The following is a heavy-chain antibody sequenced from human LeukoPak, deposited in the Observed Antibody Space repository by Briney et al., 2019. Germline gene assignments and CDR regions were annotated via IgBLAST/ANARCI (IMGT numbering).Heavy chain of an antibody. CDR2: TNSDGSNI. Sequence: PGGSLRLSCAASGFTYRDFWMHWVRQAPGKGLVWVSRTNSDGSNITYADSVKGRFTISRDNAKNTLYPQMNSLRGEDTAVYYCARSRYSTSSGGFDYWGQGILVTVSS. D-gene: IGHD6-6*01. CDR1: GFTYRDFW. V-gene: IGHV3-74*01. J-gene: IGHJ4*02. CDR3: ARSRYSTSSGGFDY.